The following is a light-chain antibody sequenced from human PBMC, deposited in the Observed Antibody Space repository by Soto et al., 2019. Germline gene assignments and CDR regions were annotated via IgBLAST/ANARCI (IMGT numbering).Light chain of an antibody. J-gene: IGKJ2*01. Sequence: DIQMTQSPSSLSASVGDRVTITCRASQTISTDLNWYQQKPGKAPRLLIYDASSLLSGVPSRFSGSGSGTDFTLTIASLQPEEFSTYYCQQSDSTPYTFGQGTKVEI. V-gene: IGKV1-39*01. CDR2: DAS. CDR1: QTISTD. CDR3: QQSDSTPYT.